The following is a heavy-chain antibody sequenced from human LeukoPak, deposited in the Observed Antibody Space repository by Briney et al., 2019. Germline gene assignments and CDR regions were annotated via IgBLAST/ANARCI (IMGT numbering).Heavy chain of an antibody. CDR3: ARVKLLWGDWFDP. CDR2: INPNSGGT. D-gene: IGHD3-10*01. CDR1: GYTFTGYY. V-gene: IGHV1-2*02. J-gene: IGHJ5*02. Sequence: ASVKVSCKASGYTFTGYYMHWVRQAPGQGLEWMGWINPNSGGTNYAQKFQGRVTMTRDTSISTAYMELRSLRSDDTAVYYCARVKLLWGDWFDPWGQGTLVTVSS.